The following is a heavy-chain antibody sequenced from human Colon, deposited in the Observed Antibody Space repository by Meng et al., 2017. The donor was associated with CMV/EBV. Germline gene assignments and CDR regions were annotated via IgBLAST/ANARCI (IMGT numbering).Heavy chain of an antibody. CDR1: GCTFNNYD. CDR3: AKDRVGGGATTFDS. J-gene: IGHJ4*02. V-gene: IGHV3-30*18. Sequence: SGCTFNNYDMHWVRQAPGRGLEWVAVISYDGSRTYYADSVKGRFTISRDNSKITLYLQMDNLIREDTAFYYCAKDRVGGGATTFDSWGQGTLVTVSS. CDR2: ISYDGSRT. D-gene: IGHD3-16*01.